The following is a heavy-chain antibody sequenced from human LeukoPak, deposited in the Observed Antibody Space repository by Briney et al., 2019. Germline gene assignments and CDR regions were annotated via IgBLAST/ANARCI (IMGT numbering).Heavy chain of an antibody. V-gene: IGHV4-61*08. J-gene: IGHJ2*01. Sequence: SETLSLTCTVSGGSISSGGYYWSWIRQLPGKGLEWIGYIYYSGSTYYNPSLKSRVTMSVDTSKNQFSLKLSSVTAADTAVYYCARDGNPWNLDVWGRGTLVTVSS. D-gene: IGHD1-14*01. CDR1: GGSISSGGYY. CDR2: IYYSGST. CDR3: ARDGNPWNLDV.